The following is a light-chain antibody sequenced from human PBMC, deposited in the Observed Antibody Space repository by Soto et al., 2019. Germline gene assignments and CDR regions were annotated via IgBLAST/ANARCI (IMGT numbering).Light chain of an antibody. V-gene: IGKV1-27*01. CDR1: QGISNY. CDR3: QKYNSAPT. CDR2: AAS. Sequence: IHMTQSPSSLSASVGDRVTITCRASQGISNYLAWYQQKPGKVPKLLIYAASTLQSGVPSRFSGSGSGTDFTLTISSLQPEDVATYYCQKYNSAPTFGQGTRLEIK. J-gene: IGKJ5*01.